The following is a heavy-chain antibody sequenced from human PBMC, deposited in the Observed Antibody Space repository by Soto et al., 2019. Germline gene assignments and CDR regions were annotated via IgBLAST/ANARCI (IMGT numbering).Heavy chain of an antibody. CDR1: GYTFTSYG. V-gene: IGHV1-18*01. CDR2: ISAYNGNT. Sequence: RASVKVSCKASGYTFTSYGISWVRQAPGQGLEWMGWISAYNGNTNYAQKLQGRVTMTTDTSTSTAYMELRSLRSDDTAVYYCARDPGSGLTHPFDYWGQGTLVTVSS. CDR3: ARDPGSGLTHPFDY. J-gene: IGHJ4*02. D-gene: IGHD5-12*01.